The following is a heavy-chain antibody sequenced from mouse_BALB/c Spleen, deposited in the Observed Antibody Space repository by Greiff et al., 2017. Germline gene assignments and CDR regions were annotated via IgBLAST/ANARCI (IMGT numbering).Heavy chain of an antibody. CDR3: ARKGGWFAY. V-gene: IGHV14-1*02. CDR1: GFNIKDYY. J-gene: IGHJ3*01. CDR2: IDPENGNT. Sequence: EVQLQQSGAGLVRPGALVKLSCKASGFNIKDYYMHWVKQRPEQGLEWIGWIDPENGNTIYDPKFQGKASITADTSSNTAYLQLSSLTSEDTAVYYCARKGGWFAYWGQGTLVTVSA.